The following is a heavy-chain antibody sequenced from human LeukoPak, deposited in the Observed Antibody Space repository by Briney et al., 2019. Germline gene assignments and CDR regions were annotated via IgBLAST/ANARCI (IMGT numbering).Heavy chain of an antibody. Sequence: GGSLRLSCEGFGFTVSTYSMHWVRQTPGQGLVWVSRLNSDGIRADYADSVRGRFTISRDNAKNTFYMYMDSLRAEDTAVYYCARAGFYNGYDYWGQGTLVTVSS. CDR1: GFTVSTYS. D-gene: IGHD5-18*01. V-gene: IGHV3-74*01. J-gene: IGHJ4*02. CDR2: LNSDGIRA. CDR3: ARAGFYNGYDY.